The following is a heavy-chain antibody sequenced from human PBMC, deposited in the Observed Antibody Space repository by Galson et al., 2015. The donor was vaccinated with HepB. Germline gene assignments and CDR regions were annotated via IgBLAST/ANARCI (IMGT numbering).Heavy chain of an antibody. J-gene: IGHJ3*02. CDR3: ARDRIYDYIWGSYRYTNGAFDI. CDR1: GYTFTGYY. D-gene: IGHD3-16*02. CDR2: INPNSGGT. V-gene: IGHV1-2*06. Sequence: SVKVSCKASGYTFTGYYMHWVRQAPGQGLEWMGRINPNSGGTNYAQKFQGRVTMTRDTSISTAYMELSRLRSDDTAVYYCARDRIYDYIWGSYRYTNGAFDIWGQGTMVTVSS.